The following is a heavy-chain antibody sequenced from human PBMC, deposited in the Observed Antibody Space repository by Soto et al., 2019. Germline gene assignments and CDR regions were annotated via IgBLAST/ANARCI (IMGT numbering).Heavy chain of an antibody. J-gene: IGHJ6*02. Sequence: QVQLVQSGAEVKKPGSSVKVSCKASGGTFSSYAISWVRQAPGQGLEWMGGIIPIFGTANYAQKFQGRVTSTADKSASTAYMELSSLRSEDTAVYYCARDRAHRYSSSSVCGMDVWGQGTTVTVSS. D-gene: IGHD6-6*01. CDR3: ARDRAHRYSSSSVCGMDV. CDR1: GGTFSSYA. V-gene: IGHV1-69*06. CDR2: IIPIFGTA.